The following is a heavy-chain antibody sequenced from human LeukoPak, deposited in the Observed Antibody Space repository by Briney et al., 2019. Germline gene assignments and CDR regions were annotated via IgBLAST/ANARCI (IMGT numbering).Heavy chain of an antibody. J-gene: IGHJ4*02. V-gene: IGHV1-2*02. CDR1: GYTFTGYY. CDR3: ARGYTIFGVVTPLGFDY. CDR2: INPNSGGT. D-gene: IGHD3-3*01. Sequence: ASVKVSCKASGYTFTGYYMHWVRQAPGQGLEWMGWINPNSGGTNYAQKFQGRVTMTRDTSISTAYMELSRLRSDDTAVYYCARGYTIFGVVTPLGFDYWGQGTLVTVSS.